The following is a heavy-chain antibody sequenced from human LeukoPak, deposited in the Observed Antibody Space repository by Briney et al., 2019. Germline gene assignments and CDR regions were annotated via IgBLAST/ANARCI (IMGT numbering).Heavy chain of an antibody. D-gene: IGHD3-22*01. Sequence: GGSLRLSCVGSGFSLNEYGIHWVRQAPGKGLEWAAVVSYDGGHKYYADSVKGRFTISRDTSSDTVSLQMNSLRVEDTAVYYCARDRINMMVLGHDSGLDFWGQGTLVTVSS. V-gene: IGHV3-30*03. CDR1: GFSLNEYG. J-gene: IGHJ4*02. CDR2: VSYDGGHK. CDR3: ARDRINMMVLGHDSGLDF.